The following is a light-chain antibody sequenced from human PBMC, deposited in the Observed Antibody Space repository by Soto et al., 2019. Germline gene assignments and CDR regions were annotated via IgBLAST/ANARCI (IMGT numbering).Light chain of an antibody. CDR1: QSVSSSY. J-gene: IGKJ4*01. CDR3: QQYCSSPLT. Sequence: EIVLTQSPGTLSLSPGERATLSCRASQSVSSSYLAWYQQKPGQAPRLLISGASSRATGFPDRFSGSGSGTDFTLTISRLEPEDFAVYYCQQYCSSPLTFGGGTKVEI. V-gene: IGKV3-20*01. CDR2: GAS.